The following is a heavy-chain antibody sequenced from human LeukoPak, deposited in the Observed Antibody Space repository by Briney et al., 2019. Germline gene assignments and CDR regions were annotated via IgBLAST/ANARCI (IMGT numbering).Heavy chain of an antibody. CDR2: IKSKTDGGTT. V-gene: IGHV3-15*01. D-gene: IGHD4-17*01. J-gene: IGHJ6*03. CDR3: TTVCGDYSGCWGADRYYYYYYYMDV. CDR1: GFTFSSYA. Sequence: PGGSLRLSCVASGFTFSSYAMTWVRQAPGKGLEWVGRIKSKTDGGTTDYAAPVKGRFTISRDDSKNTLYLQMNSLKTEDTAVYYCTTVCGDYSGCWGADRYYYYYYYMDVWGKGTTVTVSS.